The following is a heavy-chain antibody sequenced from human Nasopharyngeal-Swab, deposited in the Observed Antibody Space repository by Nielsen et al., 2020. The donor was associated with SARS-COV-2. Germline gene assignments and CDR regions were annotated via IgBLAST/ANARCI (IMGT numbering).Heavy chain of an antibody. D-gene: IGHD6-13*01. CDR2: IYYSGST. CDR1: GGAAISGGYY. V-gene: IGHV4-61*08. J-gene: IGHJ4*02. Sequence: ETRSPTCTVPGGAAISGGYYWGWIRKPQGKGLEWIGYIYYSGSTNYNPSLKSRVTISVDTSKNQFSLKLSSVTAADTAVYYCTREANPTLPGIAAAGTFAYWGQGTLFPVSS. CDR3: TREANPTLPGIAAAGTFAY.